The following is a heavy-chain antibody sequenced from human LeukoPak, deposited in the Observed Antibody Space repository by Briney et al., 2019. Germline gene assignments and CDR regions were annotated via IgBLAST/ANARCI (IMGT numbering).Heavy chain of an antibody. V-gene: IGHV4-39*01. Sequence: SETLSLTCTVCGRSLSRYYWGWLRQPPGKGLEWIGSIYYSGSTYYNPSLKSRVTISVDTSKNHFSLKLSSVTAAASAVYYCARHKFCTVVPAANYYFGYWGQGTLVTVSS. CDR3: ARHKFCTVVPAANYYFGY. D-gene: IGHD2-2*01. J-gene: IGHJ4*02. CDR1: GRSLSRYY. CDR2: IYYSGST.